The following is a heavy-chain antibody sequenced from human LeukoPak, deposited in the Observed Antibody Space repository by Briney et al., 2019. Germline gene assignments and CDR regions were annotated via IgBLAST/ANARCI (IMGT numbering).Heavy chain of an antibody. D-gene: IGHD3-9*01. CDR1: GFTFSSYA. V-gene: IGHV3-30*04. J-gene: IGHJ5*02. CDR3: ARCIGDDILTGYYIWGNWFDP. CDR2: ISYDGSNK. Sequence: PGGSLRLSCAASGFTFSSYAMHWVRQAPGKGLEWVAVISYDGSNKYYADSVKGRFTISRDNSKNTLYLQMNSLRAEDTAVYYCARCIGDDILTGYYIWGNWFDPWGQGTLVTVSS.